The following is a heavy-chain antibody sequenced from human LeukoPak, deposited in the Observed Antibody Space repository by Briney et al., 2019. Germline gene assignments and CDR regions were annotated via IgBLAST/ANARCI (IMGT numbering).Heavy chain of an antibody. J-gene: IGHJ1*01. CDR2: IYYSGST. CDR3: ALGYCGGCSCYAREYFQH. V-gene: IGHV4-31*03. Sequence: PSQTLSLTCTVSGASISSGGYYWTWIRQHPGKGLEWIGYIYYSGSTYYNPSLKSRVTISVDTSKNQFSLKLSSVTAADTAVYYCALGYCGGCSCYAREYFQHWGQGTLVTVSS. CDR1: GASISSGGYY. D-gene: IGHD2-15*01.